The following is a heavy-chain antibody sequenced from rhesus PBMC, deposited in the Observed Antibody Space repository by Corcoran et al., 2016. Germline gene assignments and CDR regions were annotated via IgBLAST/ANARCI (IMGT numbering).Heavy chain of an antibody. D-gene: IGHD6-13*01. CDR3: AKAIAANIFDY. V-gene: IGHV3-119*01. J-gene: IGHJ4*01. CDR2: ISSEGSST. Sequence: EVQLVESGGGLVQPGGSLRLSCAASGFTFSSYWMYWVRQAPGKGLDWVSLISSEGSSTSYADSVKGRFNISRENAKNSLYLQMNSLRAEDTAVYYCAKAIAANIFDYWGQGVLVTVSS. CDR1: GFTFSSYW.